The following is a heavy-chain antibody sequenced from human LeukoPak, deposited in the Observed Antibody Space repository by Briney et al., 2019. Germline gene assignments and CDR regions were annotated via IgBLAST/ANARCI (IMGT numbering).Heavy chain of an antibody. CDR1: GGPIRTYY. Sequence: PSETLSLTCTVSGGPIRTYYWSWIRQPAGKGLEWIGRIYTSGSTSYNPSLKSRVTLSVDTSKNQFSLKVTSVTAADTAVYYCARAPSADLYFDCWGQGTLVTVSS. CDR3: ARAPSADLYFDC. V-gene: IGHV4-4*07. CDR2: IYTSGST. J-gene: IGHJ4*02.